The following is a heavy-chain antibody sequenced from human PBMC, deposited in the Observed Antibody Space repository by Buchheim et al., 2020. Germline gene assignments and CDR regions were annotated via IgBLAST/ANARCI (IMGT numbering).Heavy chain of an antibody. V-gene: IGHV4-34*01. CDR1: GGSFSGYY. Sequence: QVQLQQWGAGLLKPSETLSLTCAVYGGSFSGYYWSWIRQSPGKGLEWIGEINHSGSTNYNPSLKSRVTISEDTSKNQFSLKLSSVTAADTAVYYCARSELYRGALAYYYYYYMDVWGKGTT. CDR3: ARSELYRGALAYYYYYYMDV. CDR2: INHSGST. J-gene: IGHJ6*03. D-gene: IGHD1-14*01.